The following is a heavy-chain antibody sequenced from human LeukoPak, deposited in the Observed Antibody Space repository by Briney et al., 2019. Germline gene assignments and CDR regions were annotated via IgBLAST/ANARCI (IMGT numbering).Heavy chain of an antibody. J-gene: IGHJ6*03. Sequence: GGSLRLSCAASGFTVSSNYMSWVRQAPGKGLEWVSVTYSGGRTYYADSVKGRFTISRDNSKNTLYLQMNSLRAEDTAVYYCARVYYGSGSLHYYYYYMDVWGKGTTVTISS. CDR3: ARVYYGSGSLHYYYYYMDV. D-gene: IGHD3-10*01. CDR2: TYSGGRT. CDR1: GFTVSSNY. V-gene: IGHV3-53*01.